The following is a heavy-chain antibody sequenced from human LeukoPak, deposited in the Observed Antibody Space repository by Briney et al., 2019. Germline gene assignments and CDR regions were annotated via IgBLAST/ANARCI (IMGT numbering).Heavy chain of an antibody. J-gene: IGHJ4*02. CDR3: ARDPLGEIAAAGPGYFDY. CDR2: ISYDGSNK. Sequence: PGRSLRLSCAASGFTFSSYAMHWVRQAPGKGLEWVAVISYDGSNKYYADSVKGRFTISRDNSKNTLYLQMNSLRAEDTAVYYCARDPLGEIAAAGPGYFDYWGQGILVTVSS. CDR1: GFTFSSYA. D-gene: IGHD6-13*01. V-gene: IGHV3-30*04.